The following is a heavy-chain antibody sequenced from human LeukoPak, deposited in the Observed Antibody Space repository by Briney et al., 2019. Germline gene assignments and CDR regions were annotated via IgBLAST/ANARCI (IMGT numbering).Heavy chain of an antibody. J-gene: IGHJ2*01. V-gene: IGHV3-23*01. CDR1: GFTFSSYG. CDR2: ISGSGGST. CDR3: AKVASDSAWYIDL. D-gene: IGHD3-10*01. Sequence: GGSLRLSCAASGFTFSSYGMSWVRQAPGKGLEWVSAISGSGGSTYYADSVKGRFTISRDNFKKMLYLQMNSLTAEDTAVYYCAKVASDSAWYIDLWGRGTLVSVSS.